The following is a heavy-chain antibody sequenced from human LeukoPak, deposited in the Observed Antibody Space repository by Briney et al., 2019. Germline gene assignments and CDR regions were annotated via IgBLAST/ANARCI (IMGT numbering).Heavy chain of an antibody. CDR3: ARHSSGNLQPFDC. D-gene: IGHD3-22*01. J-gene: IGHJ4*02. Sequence: GGSLRLSCAASGFIFSNYWIHWVRQAPGKGLEWVSGLSGSGANTHYADSVKGRFTISRDNSKNTLYLQMNSLRAEDTGVYYCARHSSGNLQPFDCWGQGTLVTVSS. CDR1: GFIFSNYW. V-gene: IGHV3-23*01. CDR2: LSGSGANT.